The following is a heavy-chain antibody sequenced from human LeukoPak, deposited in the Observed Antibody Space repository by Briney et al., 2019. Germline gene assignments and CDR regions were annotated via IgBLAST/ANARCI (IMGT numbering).Heavy chain of an antibody. D-gene: IGHD1-1*01. CDR1: GFTFSSYG. J-gene: IGHJ4*02. CDR2: ISYDGSNK. Sequence: GGSLRLSCAASGFTFSSYGMHWVRQAPGKGLEWVAVISYDGSNKYYADSVKGRFTISRDNSKNTLYLQMNSLRAEDTAVYYCAKDRGTTEPYFDYWGQGTLVTVSS. CDR3: AKDRGTTEPYFDY. V-gene: IGHV3-30*18.